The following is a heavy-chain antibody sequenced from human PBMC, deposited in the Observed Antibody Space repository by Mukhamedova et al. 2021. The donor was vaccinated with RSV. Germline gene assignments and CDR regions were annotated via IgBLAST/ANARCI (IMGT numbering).Heavy chain of an antibody. CDR3: ARPHIVVVTAIPDYYGMD. D-gene: IGHD2-21*02. CDR1: SSYW. CDR2: IKQDGSEK. J-gene: IGHJ6*01. Sequence: SSYWMSWVRQAPGKGLEWVANIKQDGSEKYYVDSVKGRFTISRDNAKNSLYLQMNSLRAEDTAVYYCARPHIVVVTAIPDYYGMD. V-gene: IGHV3-7*01.